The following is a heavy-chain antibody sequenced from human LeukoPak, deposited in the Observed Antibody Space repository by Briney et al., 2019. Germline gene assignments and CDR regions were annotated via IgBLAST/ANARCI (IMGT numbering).Heavy chain of an antibody. D-gene: IGHD3-22*01. V-gene: IGHV4-34*01. CDR1: GGSFSDYY. Sequence: SETLSLTCAVYGGSFSDYYWNWIRQPPGKGLEWIGEINHSGSTNYNPSLKSRVTISVDTSKNQFSLKLSSVTAADTAVYYCARRYSSGYFAPYWGQGTLVTVSS. CDR3: ARRYSSGYFAPY. CDR2: INHSGST. J-gene: IGHJ4*02.